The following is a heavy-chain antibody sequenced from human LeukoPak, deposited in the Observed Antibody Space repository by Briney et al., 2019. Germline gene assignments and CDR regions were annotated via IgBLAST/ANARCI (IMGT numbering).Heavy chain of an antibody. CDR3: ARIGYYYYGMDV. J-gene: IGHJ6*02. CDR1: GGSISSYY. CDR2: IYYSGST. Sequence: SETLSLTCTVSGGSISSYYWSWIRQPPGQGLEWIGYIYYSGSTNYNPSLKSRVSISVDTSKNQFSLKLSSVTAADTAVYYCARIGYYYYGMDVWGQGTTVTVSS. V-gene: IGHV4-59*12.